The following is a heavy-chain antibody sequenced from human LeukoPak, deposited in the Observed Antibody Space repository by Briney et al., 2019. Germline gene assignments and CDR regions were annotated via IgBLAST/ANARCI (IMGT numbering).Heavy chain of an antibody. J-gene: IGHJ5*02. CDR3: ANYGSERYRFDP. CDR1: GGSFSSGGYY. Sequence: SETVSLTCTVSGGSFSSGGYYWSWIRQHPGNGLGWIEYIHYSQSTCYNPSLKSRDNISVDTSKNQLSLKLSSVTAADTAVYYCANYGSERYRFDPWGQGTLVTVSS. CDR2: IHYSQST. D-gene: IGHD3-10*01. V-gene: IGHV4-31*03.